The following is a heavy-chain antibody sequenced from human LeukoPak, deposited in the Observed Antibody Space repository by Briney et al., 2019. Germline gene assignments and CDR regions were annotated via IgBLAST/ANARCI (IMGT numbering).Heavy chain of an antibody. CDR3: ARDRQDYGLGSSRNWFDP. Sequence: SETLSLTCTVSGGSISWNNYYWGWIRQPPGKGLEWIGSIYFTGSTYYSASLKSRVTISVHTSKTQFSLELSSVTAADTAVYYCARDRQDYGLGSSRNWFDPWGQGTLVTVSS. J-gene: IGHJ5*02. D-gene: IGHD3-10*01. V-gene: IGHV4-39*07. CDR1: GGSISWNNYY. CDR2: IYFTGST.